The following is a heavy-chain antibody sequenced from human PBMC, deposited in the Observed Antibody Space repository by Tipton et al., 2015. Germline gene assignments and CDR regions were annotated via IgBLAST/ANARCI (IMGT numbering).Heavy chain of an antibody. CDR2: ISYDGIRT. D-gene: IGHD6-6*01. CDR1: GFTFGDYA. CDR3: ARDQGSSSSRPP. V-gene: IGHV3-30*10. J-gene: IGHJ5*02. Sequence: SLRLSCVASGFTFGDYAMHWVRQAPGKGLEWVAVISYDGIRTDYTDSVKGRFTISRDNSKNTLYLQMNSLRAEDTAVYYCARDQGSSSSRPPWGQGTLVTVSS.